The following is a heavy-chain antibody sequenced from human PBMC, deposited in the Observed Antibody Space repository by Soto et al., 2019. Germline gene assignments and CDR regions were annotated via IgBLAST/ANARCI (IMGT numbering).Heavy chain of an antibody. J-gene: IGHJ6*02. V-gene: IGHV1-18*01. D-gene: IGHD2-8*01. Sequence: QVQLVQSGGEVKKPGASVKVSCKATGYTFTSFGISWVRQAPGQGLEWMGWICAYNGNTNYAQKLQGRVTMTTDTSTSTAYMELRSLTSDDTAVYYCARDRSMYYGMDVWGQGTTVTVSS. CDR1: GYTFTSFG. CDR2: ICAYNGNT. CDR3: ARDRSMYYGMDV.